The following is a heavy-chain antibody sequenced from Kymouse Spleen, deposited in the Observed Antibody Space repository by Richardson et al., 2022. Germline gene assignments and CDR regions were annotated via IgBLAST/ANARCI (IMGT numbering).Heavy chain of an antibody. CDR1: GFTFSSYG. CDR2: IWYDGSNK. CDR3: ARDVGATTGYYYGMDV. J-gene: IGHJ6*02. Sequence: QVQLVESGGGVVQPGRSLRLSCAASGFTFSSYGMHWVRQAPGKGLEWVAVIWYDGSNKYYADSVKGRFTISRDNSKNTLYLQMNSLRAEDTAVYYCARDVGATTGYYYGMDVWGQGTTVTVSS. D-gene: IGHD1-26*01. V-gene: IGHV3-33*01.